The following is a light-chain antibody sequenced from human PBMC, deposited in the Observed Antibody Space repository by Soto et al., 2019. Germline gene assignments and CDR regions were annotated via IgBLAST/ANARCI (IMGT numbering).Light chain of an antibody. J-gene: IGLJ3*02. CDR3: AAWDDSLNGRWV. CDR1: SSNIGSNT. CDR2: GNN. Sequence: QLVLTQPPSASGTPGQRVTISCSGSSSNIGSNTVNWYQQLPGTAPKLLIYGNNQRPSGVPDRFSGSKSGTSASLAISGLQSEDEADYYCAAWDDSLNGRWVFGGGTKLTVL. V-gene: IGLV1-44*01.